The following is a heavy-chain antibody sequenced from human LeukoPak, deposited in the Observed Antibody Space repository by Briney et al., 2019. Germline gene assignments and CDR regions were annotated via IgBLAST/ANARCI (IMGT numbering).Heavy chain of an antibody. CDR3: ARSGGTDYHYPSFDF. CDR2: IFQSGRT. J-gene: IGHJ4*02. V-gene: IGHV4-4*02. D-gene: IGHD3-10*01. CDR1: GVSISNSQW. Sequence: PSETLSLTCDVPGVSISNSQWWSWVRQPPGKGLEWIGEIFQSGRTNYSPSLRSRVTMSIDKARNQFSLSLTSVTAADTAVYYCARSGGTDYHYPSFDFWGQGTLVTVSS.